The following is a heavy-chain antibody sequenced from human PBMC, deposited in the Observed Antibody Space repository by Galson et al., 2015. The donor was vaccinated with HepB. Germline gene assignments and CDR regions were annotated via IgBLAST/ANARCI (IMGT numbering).Heavy chain of an antibody. CDR2: IIPIFGTA. CDR1: GGTFSSYA. D-gene: IGHD2-15*01. J-gene: IGHJ6*02. CDR3: ASSVVVVAAGGYYYGMDV. V-gene: IGHV1-69*13. Sequence: SVKVSCKASGGTFSSYAISWVRQAPGQGLEWMGGIIPIFGTANYAQKFQGRVTITADESTSTAYMELSSLRSEDTAVYYCASSVVVVAAGGYYYGMDVWGQGTTVTVSS.